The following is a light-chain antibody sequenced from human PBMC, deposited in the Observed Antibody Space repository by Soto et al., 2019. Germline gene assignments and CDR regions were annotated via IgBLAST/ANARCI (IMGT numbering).Light chain of an antibody. J-gene: IGKJ4*01. CDR3: QHYYNLPLT. V-gene: IGKV1-33*01. CDR2: DAS. CDR1: QDIGNY. Sequence: DIQMTQSPSSLSTSVGNRVTITCQTSQDIGNYLNWYQQKPGKAPKLLIYDASNLETGVPSRFSGGGSGTDFTFTISSLQPEDIATYYCQHYYNLPLTFGGGTKVEIK.